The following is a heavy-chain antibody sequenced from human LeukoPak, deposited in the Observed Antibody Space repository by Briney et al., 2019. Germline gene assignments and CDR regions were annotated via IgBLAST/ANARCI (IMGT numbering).Heavy chain of an antibody. CDR2: IKPNGGDT. J-gene: IGHJ4*02. Sequence: GASVKVSCKASGYTFTYYYLHWVRQAPGHGLEWMGWIKPNGGDTNYAQRLQGRVTMTRDTSISTAYMELTILSSDDTAVYYCARGITIYGVMIIYFDSWGQGTLVTVSS. D-gene: IGHD3-3*01. CDR1: GYTFTYYY. V-gene: IGHV1-2*02. CDR3: ARGITIYGVMIIYFDS.